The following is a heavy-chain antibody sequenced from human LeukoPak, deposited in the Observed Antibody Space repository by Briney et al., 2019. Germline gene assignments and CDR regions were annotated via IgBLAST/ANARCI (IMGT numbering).Heavy chain of an antibody. D-gene: IGHD3-9*01. V-gene: IGHV3-48*03. CDR1: GFTFSSYE. J-gene: IGHJ4*02. CDR2: ISSSGSTI. CDR3: AREQDGILTGYCPFDY. Sequence: GGSLRLSCAASGFTFSSYEMNWVRQAPGKGLEWVSYISSSGSTIYYADSVKGRFTISRDNAKNSLYLQMNSLRAEDTAVYYCAREQDGILTGYCPFDYWGQGTLVTVSS.